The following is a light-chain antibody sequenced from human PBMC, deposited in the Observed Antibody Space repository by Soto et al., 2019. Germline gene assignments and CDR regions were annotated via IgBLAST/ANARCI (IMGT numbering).Light chain of an antibody. CDR2: GNS. V-gene: IGLV1-40*01. Sequence: QSVLTQPPSVSGAPGQRVTISCTGSNSNIGAGYDVHWYQQLPGTAPKLLIYGNSNRPSGVPDRFSGSKSGTSASLAITGLQAEDEADYYCQSYDTCLSGFLVFGGGTKVTVL. CDR3: QSYDTCLSGFLV. CDR1: NSNIGAGYD. J-gene: IGLJ2*01.